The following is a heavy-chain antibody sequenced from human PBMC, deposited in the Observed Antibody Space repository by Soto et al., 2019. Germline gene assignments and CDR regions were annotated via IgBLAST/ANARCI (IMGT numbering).Heavy chain of an antibody. D-gene: IGHD3-16*01. CDR1: GFTLSSYE. CDR2: INSDGSTV. J-gene: IGHJ4*02. CDR3: ARDARTYTGRIRHLDY. V-gene: IGHV3-48*03. Sequence: GGSLRLSCAAPGFTLSSYEMNWVRQAPGKGLEWISYINSDGSTVYYTDSVKGRFTISRDNAKNSLYLQMNGLRAEDTAIYYCARDARTYTGRIRHLDYWGQGTLVTVSS.